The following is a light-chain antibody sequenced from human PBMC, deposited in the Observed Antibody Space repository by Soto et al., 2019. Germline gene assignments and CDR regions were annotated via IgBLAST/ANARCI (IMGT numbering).Light chain of an antibody. Sequence: EIVLTQSQATLSLSPGERATLSCRASQGVGNFLAWYQHKPGQAPRLLISDASNRATGIPARFSGSGSGTDFTLTISSLEPEDFAVYYCQQRTNWLFSFGPGTKVDIK. CDR1: QGVGNF. J-gene: IGKJ3*01. V-gene: IGKV3D-11*01. CDR3: QQRTNWLFS. CDR2: DAS.